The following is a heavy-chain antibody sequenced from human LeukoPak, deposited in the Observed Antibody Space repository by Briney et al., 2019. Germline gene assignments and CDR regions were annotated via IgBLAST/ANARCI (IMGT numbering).Heavy chain of an antibody. CDR2: VDYNAKT. J-gene: IGHJ6*03. Sequence: SETLSLTCTVSGGSIGGYYWTCIRQPPGKGLDWVGYVDYNAKTNYNPSLKSRVTISIDTSKNQFSLKLNSVTAADTAVYYCARLRGPKYYYYYMDVWGKGTTVTVSS. D-gene: IGHD2-15*01. V-gene: IGHV4-59*01. CDR3: ARLRGPKYYYYYMDV. CDR1: GGSIGGYY.